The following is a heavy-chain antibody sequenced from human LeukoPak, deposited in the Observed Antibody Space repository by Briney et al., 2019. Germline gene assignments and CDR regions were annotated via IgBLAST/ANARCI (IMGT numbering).Heavy chain of an antibody. D-gene: IGHD3-10*01. CDR3: AKWHGSGSYDY. Sequence: GGSVRLSCAASGFTFSSYAMSWVRQAPGKGLEWVSAISGSGGSTYYTDSVKGRFTLSRDNSKNTLYLQMNSLRAEDTAVYYCAKWHGSGSYDYWGQGTLVTVSS. V-gene: IGHV3-23*01. J-gene: IGHJ4*02. CDR1: GFTFSSYA. CDR2: ISGSGGST.